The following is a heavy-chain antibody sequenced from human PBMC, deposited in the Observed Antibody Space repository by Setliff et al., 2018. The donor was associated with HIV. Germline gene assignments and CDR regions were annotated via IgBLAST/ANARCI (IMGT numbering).Heavy chain of an antibody. CDR2: IGAFNGNT. CDR3: ARAGAAETSHFDY. J-gene: IGHJ4*02. D-gene: IGHD2-15*01. CDR1: GYTFTDFG. V-gene: IGHV1-18*01. Sequence: ASVKVSSKASGYTFTDFGITWVRQAPGQGLEWMGWIGAFNGNTHYPQNLQGRVTMTTDTSTRTAYMELRSLRSDDTAVYFCARAGAAETSHFDYWGQGTLVTVSS.